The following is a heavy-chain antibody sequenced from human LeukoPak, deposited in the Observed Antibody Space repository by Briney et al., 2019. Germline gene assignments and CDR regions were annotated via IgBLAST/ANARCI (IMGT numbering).Heavy chain of an antibody. V-gene: IGHV1-3*04. CDR3: VRQGGDP. D-gene: IGHD3-16*01. Sequence: ASVKVSCKASGYTFTSYAMHWVRQAPGQGLEWLGWITTGDGNTKYSQNFQGRVTITRDTSASTAYMELSSLRSEDTAVYYCVRQGGDPWGQGTLVTVSP. CDR1: GYTFTSYA. CDR2: ITTGDGNT. J-gene: IGHJ5*02.